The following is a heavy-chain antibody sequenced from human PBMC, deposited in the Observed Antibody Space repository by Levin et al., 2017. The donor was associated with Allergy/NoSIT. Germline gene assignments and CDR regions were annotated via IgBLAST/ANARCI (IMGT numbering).Heavy chain of an antibody. CDR1: GFTVSSNY. V-gene: IGHV3-53*01. CDR3: ARVPDFDWWYFDL. Sequence: ASVKVSCAASGFTVSSNYMSWVRQAPGKGLEWVSVIYSGGSTYYADSVKGRFTISRDNSKNTLYLQMNSLRAEDTAVYYCARVPDFDWWYFDLWGRGTLVTVSS. J-gene: IGHJ2*01. CDR2: IYSGGST. D-gene: IGHD3-9*01.